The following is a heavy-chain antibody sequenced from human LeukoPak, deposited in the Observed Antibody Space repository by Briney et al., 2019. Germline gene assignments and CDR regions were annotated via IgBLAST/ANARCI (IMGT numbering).Heavy chain of an antibody. Sequence: GGSLRLSCAASGFTVSSNYMSWVRQAPGKGLEWVSVIYSGGSTDYADSVKGRFTISRDNSKNTLYFQMNSLRVEDTAVYYCARSPHYDILTGYSEEDAFDIWGQGTMVTVSS. D-gene: IGHD3-9*01. CDR1: GFTVSSNY. J-gene: IGHJ3*02. CDR3: ARSPHYDILTGYSEEDAFDI. CDR2: IYSGGST. V-gene: IGHV3-53*01.